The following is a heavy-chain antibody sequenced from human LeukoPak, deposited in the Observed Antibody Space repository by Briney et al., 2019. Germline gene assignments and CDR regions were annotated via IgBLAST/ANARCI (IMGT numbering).Heavy chain of an antibody. J-gene: IGHJ4*02. D-gene: IGHD6-19*01. CDR2: IYYSGST. V-gene: IGHV4-59*01. Sequence: SETLSLTCAVYGGSFSGYYWSWIRQPPGKGLEWIGYIYYSGSTNYNPSLKSRVTISVDTSKNQFSLKLSSVTAADTAVYYCARLASGWLDYWGQGTLVTVSS. CDR3: ARLASGWLDY. CDR1: GGSFSGYY.